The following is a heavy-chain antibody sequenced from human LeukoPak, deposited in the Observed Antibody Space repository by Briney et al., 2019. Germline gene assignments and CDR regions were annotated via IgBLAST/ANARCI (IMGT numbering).Heavy chain of an antibody. Sequence: ASVKVSCKDSGGTFSSYSINWVRQAPRQGLEWMGGIIPIFGTANYAQKFQGRVTITADKSTSTAYMELSSLRSEDTAVYYCARGFGGNVEIDYWGQGTLVTVSS. V-gene: IGHV1-69*06. CDR2: IIPIFGTA. J-gene: IGHJ4*02. CDR1: GGTFSSYS. D-gene: IGHD4-23*01. CDR3: ARGFGGNVEIDY.